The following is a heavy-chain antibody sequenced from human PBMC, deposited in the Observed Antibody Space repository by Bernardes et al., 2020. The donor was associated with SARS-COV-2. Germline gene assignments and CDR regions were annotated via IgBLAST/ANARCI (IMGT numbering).Heavy chain of an antibody. D-gene: IGHD6-13*01. CDR3: ARVGAGYNSRYAGVTPFDS. CDR1: GFTFSNYA. V-gene: IGHV3-30-3*01. CDR2: ISHDGSNK. Sequence: GGSLSLSCAASGFTFSNYAMHWVRQAPGKGLEWVAVISHDGSNKYYADSVKGRFTISRDNSKSTLFLQMNSLRAEDTAMYFCARVGAGYNSRYAGVTPFDSWGQGTLVTVSS. J-gene: IGHJ4*02.